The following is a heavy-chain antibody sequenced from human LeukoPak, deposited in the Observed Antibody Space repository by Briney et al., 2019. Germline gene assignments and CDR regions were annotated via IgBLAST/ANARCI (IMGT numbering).Heavy chain of an antibody. D-gene: IGHD6-6*01. J-gene: IGHJ4*02. V-gene: IGHV5-10-1*01. Sequence: GESLRISCNGSADSIISYWVTWLRQMPGKGLEWMGRIDPSDSYTNNSPSFQGHVTLSADKSISTVYLQWSSLKASDTAMYYCARSITARLDYWGQGTLVTVSS. CDR1: ADSIISYW. CDR2: IDPSDSYT. CDR3: ARSITARLDY.